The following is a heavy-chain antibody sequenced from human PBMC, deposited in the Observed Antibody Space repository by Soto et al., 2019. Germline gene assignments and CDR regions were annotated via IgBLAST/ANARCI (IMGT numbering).Heavy chain of an antibody. CDR1: GFTFSYYY. V-gene: IGHV3-11*01. J-gene: IGHJ5*02. CDR3: ATKGGGFYFGFDP. CDR2: ISSGGTTI. D-gene: IGHD3-22*01. Sequence: GGSLRLSCAASGFTFSYYYMSWIRQAPGKGLEWVSYISSGGTTIYYADSVKGRFTISRDDAKNSLYLQMNSLRPEDTAVYFCATKGGGFYFGFDPWGQGTLVTVSS.